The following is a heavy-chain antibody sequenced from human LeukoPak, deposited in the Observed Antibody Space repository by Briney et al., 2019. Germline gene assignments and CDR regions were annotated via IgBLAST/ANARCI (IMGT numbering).Heavy chain of an antibody. D-gene: IGHD2-21*02. V-gene: IGHV1-46*01. CDR2: INPSGGST. CDR1: GYTFTSYY. Sequence: GASVKVSCKASGYTFTSYYMHWVRQAPGQGLEWMGIINPSGGSTSYAQKFQGRVTMTRDTSTSTAYMELSRLRSDDTAVYYCARGGVYCGGDCYPFNWFDPWGQGTLVTVSS. CDR3: ARGGVYCGGDCYPFNWFDP. J-gene: IGHJ5*02.